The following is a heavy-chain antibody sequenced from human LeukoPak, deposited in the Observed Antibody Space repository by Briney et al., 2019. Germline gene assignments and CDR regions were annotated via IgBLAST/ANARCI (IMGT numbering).Heavy chain of an antibody. Sequence: QPGGSLRLPCVASGLPIADFAMHWVRPAPGKGLEWVSLISGDGVSTFYADSVKGQFSISRDNSKNSLYLEMNSLRTEDAAMYYCAKESGKFDYWGQGTLVAVSS. CDR1: GLPIADFA. J-gene: IGHJ4*02. V-gene: IGHV3-43*02. CDR2: ISGDGVST. CDR3: AKESGKFDY.